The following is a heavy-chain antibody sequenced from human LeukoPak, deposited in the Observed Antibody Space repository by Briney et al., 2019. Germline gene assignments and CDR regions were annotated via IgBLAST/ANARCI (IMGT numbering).Heavy chain of an antibody. CDR2: ISGNGGST. D-gene: IGHD5-18*01. Sequence: GGSLRLSCAASRFTFSTYAMSWVRQAPGKGLEWVSAISGNGGSTYYADSVKDRFTISRDNSKNTLFLQMNSLRAEDTAVYYCARGYIYGYHYWGQGTLVTVSS. J-gene: IGHJ4*02. CDR3: ARGYIYGYHY. CDR1: RFTFSTYA. V-gene: IGHV3-23*01.